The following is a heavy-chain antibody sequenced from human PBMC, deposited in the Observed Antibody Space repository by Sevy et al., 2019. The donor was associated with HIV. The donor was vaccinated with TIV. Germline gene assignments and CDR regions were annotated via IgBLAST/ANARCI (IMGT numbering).Heavy chain of an antibody. J-gene: IGHJ6*02. Sequence: SDTLSLTCTVSGGSVSSGSYYWSWIRQPPGKGLEWIGYIYYSGSTNYNPSLKSRVTISVDTSKNQFSLKLSSVTAADTAVYYCARAMAHYYYYGMDVWGQGTTVTVSS. D-gene: IGHD3-10*01. CDR3: ARAMAHYYYYGMDV. CDR2: IYYSGST. V-gene: IGHV4-61*01. CDR1: GGSVSSGSYY.